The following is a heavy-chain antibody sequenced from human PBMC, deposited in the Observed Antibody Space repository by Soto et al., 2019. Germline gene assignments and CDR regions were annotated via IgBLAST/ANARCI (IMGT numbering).Heavy chain of an antibody. J-gene: IGHJ4*01. CDR1: GGSISSGGYY. D-gene: IGHD3-22*01. Sequence: SETLSLTCTVSGGSISSGGYYWNWIRQSPGKGLEWIGYVSYSGNINYSPPLKSRVTISVDTSKNQFSLNLTSVTAADTAVYYCARGSSGYFPTLFWFWGQGTLVTVSS. CDR2: VSYSGNI. V-gene: IGHV4-61*08. CDR3: ARGSSGYFPTLFWF.